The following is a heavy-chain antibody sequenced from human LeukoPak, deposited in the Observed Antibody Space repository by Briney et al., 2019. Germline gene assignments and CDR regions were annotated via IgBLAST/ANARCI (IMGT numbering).Heavy chain of an antibody. Sequence: SETLSLTCTVSGGSISGSSYYWGWIRQPPGKGLEWIGSIYYSGSTYYNPSLKSRVTISVDTSKNQFSLKLNSVTATDTAVYYCARGKVGYDYVWGITQGSTTRYFDYWGQGTLVTVSS. CDR3: ARGKVGYDYVWGITQGSTTRYFDY. V-gene: IGHV4-39*02. J-gene: IGHJ4*02. CDR2: IYYSGST. D-gene: IGHD3-16*01. CDR1: GGSISGSSYY.